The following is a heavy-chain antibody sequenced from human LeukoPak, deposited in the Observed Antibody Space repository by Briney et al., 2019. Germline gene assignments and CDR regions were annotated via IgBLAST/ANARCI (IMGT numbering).Heavy chain of an antibody. CDR2: ISSEGSMK. J-gene: IGHJ6*02. CDR1: GFNFSTYA. Sequence: PGGSLRLSCAASGFNFSTYAMHWVRQAPGKGLEWVAVISSEGSMKDYADSVKGRFTISRDNAKNSLYLQMNSLRAEDTAVYYCARDQGLRGVTNMGNSYYYYYGMDVWGQGTTVTVSS. V-gene: IGHV3-30-3*01. CDR3: ARDQGLRGVTNMGNSYYYYYGMDV. D-gene: IGHD3-10*01.